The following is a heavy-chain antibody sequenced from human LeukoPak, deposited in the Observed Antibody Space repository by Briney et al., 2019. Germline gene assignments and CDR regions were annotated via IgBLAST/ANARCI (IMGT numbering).Heavy chain of an antibody. Sequence: PGGSLRLSCTASGFTFGDYAMSWVRQAPGKGLEWVGFIRSKAYGGTTEYAASVKGRFTISRDDSKSIAYLQMNSLETEDTAVYYCTRNKGLNDYWGQGTLVTVSS. CDR3: TRNKGLNDY. J-gene: IGHJ4*02. D-gene: IGHD5/OR15-5a*01. CDR1: GFTFGDYA. CDR2: IRSKAYGGTT. V-gene: IGHV3-49*04.